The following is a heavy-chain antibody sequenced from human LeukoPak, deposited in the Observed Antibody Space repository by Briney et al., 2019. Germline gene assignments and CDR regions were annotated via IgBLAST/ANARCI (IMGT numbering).Heavy chain of an antibody. CDR2: ISGSGTGT. CDR3: AKDIRIQLSGYYYGMDV. D-gene: IGHD5-18*01. J-gene: IGHJ6*02. V-gene: IGHV3-23*01. Sequence: GGSLRLSCAASGFTFNNYAMSWVRQAPGKGLEWVSSISGSGTGTYDAGSVQGRFTISRDNSKNTLYLQMNTLRAEDTAVYFCAKDIRIQLSGYYYGMDVWGQGTTVIVSS. CDR1: GFTFNNYA.